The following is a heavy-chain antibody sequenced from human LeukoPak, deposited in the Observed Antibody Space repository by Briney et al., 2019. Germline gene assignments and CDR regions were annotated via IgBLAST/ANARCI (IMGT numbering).Heavy chain of an antibody. J-gene: IGHJ6*04. CDR3: ARVLAEAGYGMDV. V-gene: IGHV1-69*02. Sequence: ASVTLSCKSSSGTFSSYTISWVRQAPGQGLEWIVRIIPILGIANYAQKFQGRVTITADTSTSTASMELSTLSSEGPAVYYCARVLAEAGYGMDVWGKGNTVTVSS. CDR1: SGTFSSYT. CDR2: IIPILGIA. D-gene: IGHD6-13*01.